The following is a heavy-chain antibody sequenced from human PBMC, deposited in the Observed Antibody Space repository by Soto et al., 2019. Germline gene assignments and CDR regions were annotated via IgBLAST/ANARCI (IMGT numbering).Heavy chain of an antibody. CDR2: INHSGST. V-gene: IGHV4-34*01. J-gene: IGHJ4*02. CDR3: ARGFSWGLTTFTFYYFDY. D-gene: IGHD3-16*01. CDR1: GGSLSGDH. Sequence: PSETLSLTCGVSGGSLSGDHWSWIRQPPGKGLEWIGEINHSGSTNYNPSLKSRVTISVDTSKDQFSLKLSAVTAADTAMDYCARGFSWGLTTFTFYYFDYWRQGTLVTVSS.